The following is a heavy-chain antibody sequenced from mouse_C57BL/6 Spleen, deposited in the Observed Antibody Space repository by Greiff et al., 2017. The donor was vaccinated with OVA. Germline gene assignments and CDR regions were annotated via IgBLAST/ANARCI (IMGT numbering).Heavy chain of an antibody. CDR1: GYTFTDYY. J-gene: IGHJ4*01. Sequence: DVHLVEAGSVLVNPVSTVKMSCKASGYTFTDYYMNWVKQSHGKSLEWIGVINPYNGGTSYNQKFKGKATLTVDKSSSTAYMELNSLTSEDSAVYYCARKLGDPYAMDYWGQGTSVTVSS. CDR3: ARKLGDPYAMDY. CDR2: INPYNGGT. D-gene: IGHD4-1*01. V-gene: IGHV1-19*01.